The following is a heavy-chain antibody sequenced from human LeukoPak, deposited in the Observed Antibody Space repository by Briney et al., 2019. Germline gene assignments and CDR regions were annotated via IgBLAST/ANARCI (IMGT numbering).Heavy chain of an antibody. Sequence: PGGSLRLSCAASGFTFSSYSMNWVRQAPGKGLEWVSYISSSGSTIYYADSVKGRLTISRDNAKNSLYLQMNSLRAEDTAVYYCARGIQLSPEYNWFDPWGQGTLVTVSS. CDR1: GFTFSSYS. J-gene: IGHJ5*02. CDR2: ISSSGSTI. D-gene: IGHD1-14*01. V-gene: IGHV3-48*04. CDR3: ARGIQLSPEYNWFDP.